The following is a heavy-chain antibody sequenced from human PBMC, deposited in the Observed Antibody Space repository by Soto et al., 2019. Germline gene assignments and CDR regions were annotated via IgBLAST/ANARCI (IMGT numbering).Heavy chain of an antibody. CDR1: GFTFSNAW. V-gene: IGHV3-15*01. CDR2: IKSKTDGGTT. D-gene: IGHD3-10*01. J-gene: IGHJ6*02. Sequence: PGGSLRLSCAASGFTFSNAWMSWVRQAPGKGLEWVGRIKSKTDGGTTDYAAPVKGRFTISRDDSKNTLYLQMNSLKTEDTAVYHCTTGLWSHYYYGMDVWGQGTTVTVSS. CDR3: TTGLWSHYYYGMDV.